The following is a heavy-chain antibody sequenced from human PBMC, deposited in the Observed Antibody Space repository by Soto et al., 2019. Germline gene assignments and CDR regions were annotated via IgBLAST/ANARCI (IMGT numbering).Heavy chain of an antibody. Sequence: ASVKVSCKASGYTFTRYAMHCVSQAPGQRQEWMGWINAGNGNTKYSQKFQGRVTITRDTSASTAYMELSSLRSEDTAVYYCASDYYCSSCYYYGDYFDYWGQGTLVTVSS. CDR1: GYTFTRYA. D-gene: IGHD3-22*01. CDR3: ASDYYCSSCYYYGDYFDY. CDR2: INAGNGNT. V-gene: IGHV1-3*01. J-gene: IGHJ4*02.